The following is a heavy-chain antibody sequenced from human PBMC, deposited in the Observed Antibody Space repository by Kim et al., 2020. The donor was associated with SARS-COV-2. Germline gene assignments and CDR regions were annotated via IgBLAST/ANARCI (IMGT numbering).Heavy chain of an antibody. D-gene: IGHD6-13*01. J-gene: IGHJ4*02. V-gene: IGHV3-7*01. CDR3: ARLWDRSSWLHR. Sequence: GGSLRLSCTTSGIPFSIYWMSWVRQAPGKGLEWVANINQDGSEKNYVGSVKGRFIISRDNAEDSLYLQMNSLRVEDTAVYYCARLWDRSSWLHRWGQGTLVTVSS. CDR2: INQDGSEK. CDR1: GIPFSIYW.